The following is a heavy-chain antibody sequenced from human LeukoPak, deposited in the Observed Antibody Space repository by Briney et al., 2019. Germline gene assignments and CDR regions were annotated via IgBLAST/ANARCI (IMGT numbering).Heavy chain of an antibody. D-gene: IGHD3-10*01. CDR1: GGSFSGYY. V-gene: IGHV4-34*01. CDR2: INHSGST. Sequence: SETLSLTCAVYGGSFSGYYWSWIRQPPGKGLEWIGEINHSGSTNYNPSLKSRVTISVDTSKNQFSLKLSSVTAADTAMYYCARVMRVLRGVFDNWGQGTLVTVSS. CDR3: ARVMRVLRGVFDN. J-gene: IGHJ4*02.